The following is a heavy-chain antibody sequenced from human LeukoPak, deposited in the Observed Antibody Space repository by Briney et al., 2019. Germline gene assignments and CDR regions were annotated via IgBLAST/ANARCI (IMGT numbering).Heavy chain of an antibody. Sequence: GGSLRLSCAASGFTLSDHYVDWVRQAPGAGLEWVSAISPAGDSTTDADSVKGRFTISRDNSKSTLYLQMHGLTAEDTALYYCARRLVTAGVTDFFDYWGHGTLVSVSS. CDR2: ISPAGDST. D-gene: IGHD6-13*01. V-gene: IGHV3-23*01. J-gene: IGHJ4*01. CDR1: GFTLSDHY. CDR3: ARRLVTAGVTDFFDY.